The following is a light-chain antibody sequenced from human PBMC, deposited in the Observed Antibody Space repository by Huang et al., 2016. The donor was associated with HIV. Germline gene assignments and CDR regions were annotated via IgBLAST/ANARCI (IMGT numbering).Light chain of an antibody. CDR3: MQSIDLHT. Sequence: DIVMTQTPLSLSVTPGQPASISCRSSQSLLHDDGRTYLYWYLQRPGRSPQLLIYEVSGRFSGVPDRFSGSGSGTDFTLKISRVEAGDVGVYYCMQSIDLHTFGQGTKLEIK. V-gene: IGKV2-29*02. CDR1: QSLLHDDGRTY. J-gene: IGKJ2*01. CDR2: EVS.